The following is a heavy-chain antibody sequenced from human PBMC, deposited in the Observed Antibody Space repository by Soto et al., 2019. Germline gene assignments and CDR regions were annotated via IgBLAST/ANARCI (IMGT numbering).Heavy chain of an antibody. D-gene: IGHD3-3*01. CDR3: AAIELRITMQGNDY. V-gene: IGHV3-30-3*01. CDR1: GFTFSSYA. J-gene: IGHJ4*02. Sequence: GGSLRLSCAASGFTFSSYAMHWVRQAPGKGLEWVAVISYDGSNKYYADSVKGRFTISRDNSKNTLYLQMNSLRAEDTAVYYCAAIELRITMQGNDYWGQGTLVTVSS. CDR2: ISYDGSNK.